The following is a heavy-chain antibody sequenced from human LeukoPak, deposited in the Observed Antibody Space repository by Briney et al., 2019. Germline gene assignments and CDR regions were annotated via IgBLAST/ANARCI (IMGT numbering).Heavy chain of an antibody. V-gene: IGHV3-23*01. CDR1: GFTFSSYA. CDR2: ISGSGGSA. D-gene: IGHD3-16*02. J-gene: IGHJ4*02. CDR3: AKDALISFRGAWSQSDY. Sequence: GGSLRLSCAASGFTFSSYAMSWVRQAPGKRLEWVSGISGSGGSAYYADSVKGRFTISRDNSKNTLFLQMNSLRAEDTAVYYCAKDALISFRGAWSQSDYWGQGTLVTVSS.